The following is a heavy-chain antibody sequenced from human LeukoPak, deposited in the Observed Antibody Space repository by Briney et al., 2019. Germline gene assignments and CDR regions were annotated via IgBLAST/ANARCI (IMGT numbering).Heavy chain of an antibody. CDR1: GFTFSSYW. J-gene: IGHJ4*02. Sequence: GGSLILSCAASGFTFSSYWMHWVRQAPGKGLVWVSRINSDGSSTSYADSVKGRFTISRDNAKNTLYLQMNSLRAEDTAVYYCARGYSSSPLDYWGQGTLVTVSS. CDR2: INSDGSST. D-gene: IGHD6-6*01. CDR3: ARGYSSSPLDY. V-gene: IGHV3-74*01.